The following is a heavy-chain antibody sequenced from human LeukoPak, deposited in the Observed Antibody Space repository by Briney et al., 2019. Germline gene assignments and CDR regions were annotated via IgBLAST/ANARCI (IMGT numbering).Heavy chain of an antibody. CDR2: MNPNSGNT. D-gene: IGHD3-3*01. Sequence: ASVKVSCKASGYTFTSYDINWVRQATGQGLEWMGWMNPNSGNTGYAQKFQGRVTITRNTSISTAYMELSSLRSEDTAVYYCARGIGFLEWLPDLDYYYMDVWGKGTTVTVSS. J-gene: IGHJ6*03. V-gene: IGHV1-8*03. CDR3: ARGIGFLEWLPDLDYYYMDV. CDR1: GYTFTSYD.